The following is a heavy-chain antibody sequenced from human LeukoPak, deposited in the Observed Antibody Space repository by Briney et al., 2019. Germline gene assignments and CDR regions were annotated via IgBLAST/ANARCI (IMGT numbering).Heavy chain of an antibody. CDR3: AREGNHYSGAFDY. J-gene: IGHJ4*02. V-gene: IGHV3-21*01. Sequence: GGSLRLSCAASGFTFSSYSMNWVRQAPGKGLEWVSSISSSSSYIYYADSVKGRFTISRDNAKNSLYLQMNSLRAEDTAVYYCAREGNHYSGAFDYWGQGTLVTVSS. CDR2: ISSSSSYI. D-gene: IGHD6-19*01. CDR1: GFTFSSYS.